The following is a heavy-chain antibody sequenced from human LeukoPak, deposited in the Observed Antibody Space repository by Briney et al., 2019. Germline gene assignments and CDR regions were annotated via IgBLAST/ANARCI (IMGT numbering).Heavy chain of an antibody. V-gene: IGHV3-7*01. D-gene: IGHD1-7*01. J-gene: IGHJ4*02. CDR2: SNHDGNEK. CDR3: ARSPATGTTDF. CDR1: GGSFSGYY. Sequence: ETLSLTCAVYGGSFSGYYWSWVRRPPGKGLEWVANSNHDGNEKYYVDSVMGRFTISRDNAKNSLYLQMNSLSVEDTAVYFCARSPATGTTDFWGQGTLVTVSS.